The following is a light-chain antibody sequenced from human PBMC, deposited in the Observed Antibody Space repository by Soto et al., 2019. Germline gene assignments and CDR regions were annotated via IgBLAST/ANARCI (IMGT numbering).Light chain of an antibody. CDR1: QSVSSSY. Sequence: EIVLTRSPGTLSLSPGERATLSCRASQSVSSSYLAWYQQKPGQAPRLLIYGTSNSATGIPDRFSGSGSGTDFTLTISRLEPEDFAVYYCQQYGSSLFTFGPGTKVDIK. V-gene: IGKV3-20*01. J-gene: IGKJ3*01. CDR2: GTS. CDR3: QQYGSSLFT.